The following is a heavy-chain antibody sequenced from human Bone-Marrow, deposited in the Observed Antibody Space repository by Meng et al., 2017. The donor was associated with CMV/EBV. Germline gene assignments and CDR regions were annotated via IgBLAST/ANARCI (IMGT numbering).Heavy chain of an antibody. CDR1: GGSISSSNW. D-gene: IGHD2-2*03. V-gene: IGHV4-4*02. J-gene: IGHJ5*02. CDR3: ARHGWSRWFDP. CDR2: IYHSGST. Sequence: SETLSLTCAVSGGSISSSNWWSWVRQPPGKGLEWIGEIYHSGSTNYNASLKSRVTISVDTSKNQFSLKLSSVTAADTAVYYCARHGWSRWFDPWGQGTLVTVSS.